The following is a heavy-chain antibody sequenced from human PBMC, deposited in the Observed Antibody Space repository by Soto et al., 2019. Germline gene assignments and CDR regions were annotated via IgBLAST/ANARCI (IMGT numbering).Heavy chain of an antibody. CDR1: GVSFTGYY. J-gene: IGHJ4*02. CDR3: ATSYYNFWSAHYLAYFAY. V-gene: IGHV4-34*01. D-gene: IGHD3-3*01. Sequence: QVQLQQWGAGLLKPSETLSLTCAVYGVSFTGYYWSWIRQPPGKGLEWIGEINHSGSTKYNPSLKSRVTISVDTYKKQFSLKLSSVTAADTAVDYCATSYYNFWSAHYLAYFAYCGQGNLVTVSS. CDR2: INHSGST.